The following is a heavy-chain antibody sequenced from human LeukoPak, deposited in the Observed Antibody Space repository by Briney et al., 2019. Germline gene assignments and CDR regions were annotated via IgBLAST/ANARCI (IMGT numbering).Heavy chain of an antibody. J-gene: IGHJ6*03. CDR2: IYYGETT. CDR1: GGSISSTAYY. CDR3: ARQVSAYYYYYIDV. V-gene: IGHV4-39*01. D-gene: IGHD5/OR15-5a*01. Sequence: PSETLSLTCTVSGGSISSTAYYWDWIRQPPGKGLEWIGSIYYGETTYYNSSLKSRVTISLNTSKNQFSLSLNSVTAADTAVYYCARQVSAYYYYYIDVWGKGATVTVSS.